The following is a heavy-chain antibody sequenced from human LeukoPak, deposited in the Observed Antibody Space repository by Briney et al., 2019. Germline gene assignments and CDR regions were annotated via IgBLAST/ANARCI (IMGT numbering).Heavy chain of an antibody. CDR2: INHSGST. CDR3: ARERRWGAAFDI. D-gene: IGHD4-23*01. Sequence: PSETLSLTRAVYGGSFSGYYWSWIRQPPGKGLEWIGEINHSGSTNYNPSLKSRVTISVDTSKNQFSLKLSSVTAADTAVYYCARERRWGAAFDIWGQGTMVTVSS. V-gene: IGHV4-34*01. J-gene: IGHJ3*02. CDR1: GGSFSGYY.